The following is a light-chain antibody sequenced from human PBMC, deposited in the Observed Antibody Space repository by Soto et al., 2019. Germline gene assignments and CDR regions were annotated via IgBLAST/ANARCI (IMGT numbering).Light chain of an antibody. CDR3: QNYNSAPLT. V-gene: IGKV1-27*01. CDR2: AAS. J-gene: IGKJ4*01. CDR1: QGIFNY. Sequence: DIQMTQSPSSVSASVGDRVTITCRASQGIFNYLAWYQQKPGKVPKLLIYAASTLQSGVPSRFSGSGSGTDFTLTISSLQSEDVATYYCQNYNSAPLTFGGGTKVDIK.